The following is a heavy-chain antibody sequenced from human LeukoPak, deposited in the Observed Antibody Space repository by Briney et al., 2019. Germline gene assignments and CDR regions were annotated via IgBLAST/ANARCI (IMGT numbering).Heavy chain of an antibody. CDR3: ASEGIYDFWSAPAHLHAETN. CDR2: IYTSGST. D-gene: IGHD3-3*01. Sequence: PSETLSLTCTVSGGSISSGSYYWSWIRQPAGKGLEWIGRIYTSGSTNYNPSLKSRVTISVDTSKNQFSLKLSSVTAADTAVYYCASEGIYDFWSAPAHLHAETNWGQGTLVTVSS. CDR1: GGSISSGSYY. J-gene: IGHJ4*02. V-gene: IGHV4-61*02.